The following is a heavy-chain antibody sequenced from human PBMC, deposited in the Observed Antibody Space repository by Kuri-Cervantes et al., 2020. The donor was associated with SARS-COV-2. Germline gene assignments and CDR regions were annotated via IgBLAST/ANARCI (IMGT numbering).Heavy chain of an antibody. CDR2: ISGSGGST. CDR1: GFTFSDYY. J-gene: IGHJ4*02. CDR3: TTLIDY. Sequence: GESLKISCAASGFTFSDYYMNWVRQAPGKGLEWVSAISGSGGSTYYADSVKGRFTISRDDSKNMAYLQMNSLKTEDTAVYYCTTLIDYWGQGALVTVSS. V-gene: IGHV3-23*01.